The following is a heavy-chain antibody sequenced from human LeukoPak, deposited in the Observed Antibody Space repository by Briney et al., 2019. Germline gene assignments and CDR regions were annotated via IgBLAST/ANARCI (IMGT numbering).Heavy chain of an antibody. CDR1: GYTFTSYY. J-gene: IGHJ4*02. Sequence: GASVKVSCKASGYTFTSYYMHWVRQAPGQGLEWMGTINPSGGYTSYAQKLQGRVTMTRDTSTSTVYMEMSSLRSEDTALYYCAGEGGSSSWYDYWGQGTLVTVSS. V-gene: IGHV1-46*04. CDR2: INPSGGYT. CDR3: AGEGGSSSWYDY. D-gene: IGHD6-13*01.